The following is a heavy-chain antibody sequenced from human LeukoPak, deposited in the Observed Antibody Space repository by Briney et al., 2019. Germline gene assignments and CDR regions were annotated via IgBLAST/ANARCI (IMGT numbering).Heavy chain of an antibody. CDR1: GYSISSGYY. Sequence: SETLSLTCTVSGYSISSGYYWSWIRQPPGKGLEWIGYIYYSGSTNYNPSLKSRVTISVDTSKNQFSLKLSSVTAADTAVYYCARSTYYYDSSGYWRYYYYYMDVWGKGTTVTISS. CDR3: ARSTYYYDSSGYWRYYYYYMDV. J-gene: IGHJ6*03. CDR2: IYYSGST. V-gene: IGHV4-61*01. D-gene: IGHD3-22*01.